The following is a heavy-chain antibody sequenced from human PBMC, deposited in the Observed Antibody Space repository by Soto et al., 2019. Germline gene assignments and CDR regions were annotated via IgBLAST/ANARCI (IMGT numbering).Heavy chain of an antibody. CDR2: INSDGSDT. J-gene: IGHJ3*01. CDR3: VRDRDGYNF. D-gene: IGHD5-12*01. V-gene: IGHV3-74*01. Sequence: EVQLVESGGGLVQPGGSLRLSCAASGFTFSTFVMHWVRQAPGKGLVWVSRINSDGSDTRYADSVKGRFTISRDNARNTLDLQMSSLRAEDTAVYFCVRDRDGYNFWGQGTMFTVSS. CDR1: GFTFSTFV.